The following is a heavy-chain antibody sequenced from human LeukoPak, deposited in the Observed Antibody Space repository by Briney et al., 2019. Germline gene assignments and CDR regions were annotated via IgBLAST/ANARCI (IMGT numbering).Heavy chain of an antibody. CDR2: IIPIFGTS. J-gene: IGHJ5*02. D-gene: IGHD6-13*01. V-gene: IGHV1-69*13. Sequence: SVKVSCKASGYTFIGYYMHWVRQAPGQGLEWMGGIIPIFGTSNYAQKFQGRVTITADESTSTAYMELSSLRSEDTAVYYCARDRRQQLENWFDPWGQGTLVTVSS. CDR3: ARDRRQQLENWFDP. CDR1: GYTFIGYY.